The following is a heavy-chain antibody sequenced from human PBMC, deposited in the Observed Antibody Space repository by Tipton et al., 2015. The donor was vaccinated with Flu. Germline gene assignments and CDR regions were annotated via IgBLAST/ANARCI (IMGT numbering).Heavy chain of an antibody. D-gene: IGHD6-6*01. CDR1: GYSISSGYY. Sequence: TLSLTCTVSGYSISSGYYWGWIRQPPGKGLEWIGSIYHSGSTYYNPSLKSRVTISVDTSKNQFSLKLSSVTAADTAVYYCARAYSSSGYFDYWGQGTLVTVSS. J-gene: IGHJ4*02. CDR3: ARAYSSSGYFDY. CDR2: IYHSGST. V-gene: IGHV4-38-2*02.